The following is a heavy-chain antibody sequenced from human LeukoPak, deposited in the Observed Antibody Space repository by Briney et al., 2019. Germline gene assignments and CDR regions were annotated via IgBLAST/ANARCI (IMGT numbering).Heavy chain of an antibody. D-gene: IGHD1-1*01. CDR2: ISGSGGTT. V-gene: IGHV3-23*01. CDR3: AKKRYENGTSSAGYLDV. Sequence: GGSLRLSCAASGFTFTSFAMNWARQAPGKGLEWVSVISGSGGTTHYADPVKGRFIISRDNFKNTLYLQMNSLRAEDTAVYYCAKKRYENGTSSAGYLDVWGQGTTVTVSS. CDR1: GFTFTSFA. J-gene: IGHJ6*02.